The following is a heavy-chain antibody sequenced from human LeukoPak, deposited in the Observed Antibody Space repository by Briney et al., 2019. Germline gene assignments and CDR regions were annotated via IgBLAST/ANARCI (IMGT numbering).Heavy chain of an antibody. CDR2: IYSGGST. Sequence: GGSLRLSCAASGLTVSSNYMSWVRQAPGKGLEWVSVIYSGGSTYYTDSVKGRFTISRDNSKDTLYLQMNSLRAEDTAVYYCARDIHHYYYGMDVWGQGTTVTVSS. D-gene: IGHD2-2*02. CDR1: GLTVSSNY. J-gene: IGHJ6*02. V-gene: IGHV3-53*01. CDR3: ARDIHHYYYGMDV.